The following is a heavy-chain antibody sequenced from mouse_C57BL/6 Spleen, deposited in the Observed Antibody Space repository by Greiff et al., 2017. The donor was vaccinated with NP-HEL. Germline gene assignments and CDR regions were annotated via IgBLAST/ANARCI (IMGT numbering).Heavy chain of an antibody. J-gene: IGHJ1*03. Sequence: LVESGPELVKPGASVKLSCKASGYTFTSYDINWVKQRPGQGLEWIGWIYPRDGSTKYNEKFKGKATLTVDTSSSTAYMELHSLTSEDSAVYFCARSRYYYGSSYWYFDVWGTGTTVTVSS. V-gene: IGHV1-85*01. D-gene: IGHD1-1*01. CDR1: GYTFTSYD. CDR3: ARSRYYYGSSYWYFDV. CDR2: IYPRDGST.